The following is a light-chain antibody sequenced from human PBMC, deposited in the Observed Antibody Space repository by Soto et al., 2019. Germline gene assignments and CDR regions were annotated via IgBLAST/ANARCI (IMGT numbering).Light chain of an antibody. CDR3: QSFDSSSHVV. CDR1: SGSIASNY. J-gene: IGLJ2*01. V-gene: IGLV6-57*02. CDR2: EDN. Sequence: NFMLTQPHSVSESPGKTVTISCTGSSGSIASNYVQWYQQRPGSAPTTVIYEDNQRPSGVPGRFSGSIDSSSNSASLTISGLKPEDEADYYCQSFDSSSHVVFGGGTKLTVL.